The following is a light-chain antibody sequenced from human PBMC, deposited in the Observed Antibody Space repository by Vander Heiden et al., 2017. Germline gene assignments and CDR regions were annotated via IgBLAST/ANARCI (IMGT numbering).Light chain of an antibody. CDR3: QQRSNWPIT. V-gene: IGKV3-11*01. J-gene: IGKJ5*01. Sequence: IVLTHSPATLRLSPGERAALTCSASKSVSSSLAWYQQKPAQAARILIYDASNRVNGIPARFSGSGSGTDFSLTISSLEPEDFAVYYCQQRSNWPITFGQGTRLEIK. CDR2: DAS. CDR1: KSVSSS.